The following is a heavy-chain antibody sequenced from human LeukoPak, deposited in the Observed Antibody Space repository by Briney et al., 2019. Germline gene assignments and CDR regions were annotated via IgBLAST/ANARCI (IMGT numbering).Heavy chain of an antibody. Sequence: GASVKVSCRASGYTFTDYFIHWVRQTPGQGLEWMGWINPTDGDTKYAQKFQGRVTMTRDRSISTAYMELSSLRPEDTAIYYCARDMGSGSLHYWGQGTLVTVSS. J-gene: IGHJ4*02. CDR3: ARDMGSGSLHY. D-gene: IGHD1-26*01. CDR2: INPTDGDT. CDR1: GYTFTDYF. V-gene: IGHV1-2*02.